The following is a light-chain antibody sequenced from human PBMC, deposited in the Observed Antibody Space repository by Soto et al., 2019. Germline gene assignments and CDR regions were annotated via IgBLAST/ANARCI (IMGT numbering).Light chain of an antibody. J-gene: IGKJ1*01. CDR1: QSVSNN. V-gene: IGKV3-15*01. CDR2: RAS. Sequence: EIVMTQSPATLSVSPGERATLSCRASQSVSNNLAWYQQKPGQPPRLLIYRASTRATGIPARFSGSGSGTEFTLTISSLQSEDFAVYYCQQYNNWPPWTFGQGTKVEIK. CDR3: QQYNNWPPWT.